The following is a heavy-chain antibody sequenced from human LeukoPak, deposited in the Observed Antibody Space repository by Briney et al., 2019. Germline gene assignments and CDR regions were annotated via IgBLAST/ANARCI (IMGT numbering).Heavy chain of an antibody. CDR3: ARETGGRFDY. D-gene: IGHD2-15*01. CDR2: ISYDGSNK. J-gene: IGHJ4*02. Sequence: GGSLRLSCAASGFTFSSYAMHWVRQAPGKGLEWVAVISYDGSNKYYADSVKGRFTISRDNSKNTLYLQMSSLRAEDTAVYYCARETGGRFDYWGQGTLVTVSS. V-gene: IGHV3-30-3*01. CDR1: GFTFSSYA.